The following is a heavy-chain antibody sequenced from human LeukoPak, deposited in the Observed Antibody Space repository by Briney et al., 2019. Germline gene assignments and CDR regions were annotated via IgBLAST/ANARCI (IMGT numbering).Heavy chain of an antibody. CDR3: ARGARGVSGYYFDY. V-gene: IGHV3-20*04. J-gene: IGHJ4*02. CDR1: GFTFDGYG. D-gene: IGHD3-10*01. CDR2: INWNGGST. Sequence: PGGSLRLSCAASGFTFDGYGMSWVRQAPGKGLEWVSGINWNGGSTGYADSVKGRFTISRDNAKNSLHLQMNSLRAEDTALYYCARGARGVSGYYFDYWGQGTLVTVSS.